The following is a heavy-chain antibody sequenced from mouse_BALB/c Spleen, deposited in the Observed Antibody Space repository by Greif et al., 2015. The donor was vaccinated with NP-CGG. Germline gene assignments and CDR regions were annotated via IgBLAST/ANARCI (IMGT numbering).Heavy chain of an antibody. J-gene: IGHJ2*01. CDR2: INPSTGYT. V-gene: IGHV1-7*01. CDR3: ARKGLTGAFDY. D-gene: IGHD4-1*01. CDR1: GYTFTSYW. Sequence: VQRVESGAELAKPGASVKMSCKASGYTFTSYWMHWVKQRPGQGLEWIGCINPSTGYTEYNQKFKDKATLTADKSSSTAYMQLSSLTSEDSAVYYCARKGLTGAFDYWGQGTTLTVSS.